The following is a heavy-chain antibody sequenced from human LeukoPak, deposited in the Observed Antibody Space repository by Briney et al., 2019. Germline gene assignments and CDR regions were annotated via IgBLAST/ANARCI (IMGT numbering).Heavy chain of an antibody. D-gene: IGHD5-18*01. V-gene: IGHV3-30-3*01. CDR3: ARDAGYGYWVVDY. CDR1: GFTFSSYA. J-gene: IGHJ4*02. CDR2: ISYDGSNK. Sequence: VQPGRSLRLSCAASGFTFSSYAMHWVRQAPGKGLEWVAVISYDGSNKYYADSVKGRFTISRDNSKNTLYLQMNSLRAEDTAVYYCARDAGYGYWVVDYWGQGTLVTVSS.